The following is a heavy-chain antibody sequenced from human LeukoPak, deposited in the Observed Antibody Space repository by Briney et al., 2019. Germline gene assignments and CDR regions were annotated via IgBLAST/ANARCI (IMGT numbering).Heavy chain of an antibody. CDR1: GYTFTSYD. V-gene: IGHV1-8*02. J-gene: IGHJ3*02. CDR2: MSPNSGNT. Sequence: ASVKVSCKASGYTFTSYDINWVRQATGQGLEWMGWMSPNSGNTGYAQKFQGRVTMTEDTSTDTAYMELSSLRSEDTAVYYCATDLIQPSNAFDIWGQGTMVTVSS. CDR3: ATDLIQPSNAFDI. D-gene: IGHD5-18*01.